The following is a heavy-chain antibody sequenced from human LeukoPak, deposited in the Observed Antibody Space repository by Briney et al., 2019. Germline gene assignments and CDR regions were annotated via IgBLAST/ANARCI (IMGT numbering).Heavy chain of an antibody. J-gene: IGHJ6*02. Sequence: GGSLRLSCAASGFTFSSYAMNWVRQAPGKGLEWVSYVSSGSSTIYYTDSVKGRFTISRDNAKNSLYLQMNSLRAEDTAVCYCARVLPKNYDMDVWGQGTTVTVSS. CDR1: GFTFSSYA. CDR3: ARVLPKNYDMDV. CDR2: VSSGSSTI. V-gene: IGHV3-48*01.